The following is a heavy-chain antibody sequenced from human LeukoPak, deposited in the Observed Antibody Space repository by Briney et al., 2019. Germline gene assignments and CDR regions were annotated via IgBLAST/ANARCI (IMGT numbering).Heavy chain of an antibody. Sequence: SQTLSLTCTVSGGSISSGDYYWSWSRQPPGKGLEWIGYIYYSGSTFYNPSLKSRITISVDTSKNQFSLKLSSVTAADTAVYYCARERSGSYSGFDYWGQGTLVTVSS. D-gene: IGHD1-26*01. J-gene: IGHJ4*02. V-gene: IGHV4-30-4*01. CDR1: GGSISSGDYY. CDR3: ARERSGSYSGFDY. CDR2: IYYSGST.